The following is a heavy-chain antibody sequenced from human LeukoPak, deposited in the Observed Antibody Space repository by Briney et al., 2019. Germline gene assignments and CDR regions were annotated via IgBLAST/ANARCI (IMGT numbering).Heavy chain of an antibody. V-gene: IGHV3-73*01. CDR2: IRSKANSYAT. Sequence: GGSLRLSCAASGFTFSGSAMHWVRQASGKGLEWVGRIRSKANSYATAYAASVKGRFTISRDDSKNTAYLQMNSLKTEDTAVYYCTAPNYDFWSGYHYYYYYYMDVWGKGTTVTVSS. J-gene: IGHJ6*03. CDR3: TAPNYDFWSGYHYYYYYYMDV. D-gene: IGHD3-3*01. CDR1: GFTFSGSA.